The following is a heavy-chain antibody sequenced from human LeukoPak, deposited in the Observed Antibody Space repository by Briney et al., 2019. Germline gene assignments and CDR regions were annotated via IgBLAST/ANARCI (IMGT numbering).Heavy chain of an antibody. Sequence: ASVKVSCKASGGTFSSYAISWVRQAPGQGLEWMGGIIPIFGTANYAQKFQGRVTITTGESTSTAYMELSSLRSEDTAVYYCARDYYGSGSRWGQGTLVTVSS. CDR2: IIPIFGTA. CDR3: ARDYYGSGSR. CDR1: GGTFSSYA. V-gene: IGHV1-69*05. D-gene: IGHD3-10*01. J-gene: IGHJ4*02.